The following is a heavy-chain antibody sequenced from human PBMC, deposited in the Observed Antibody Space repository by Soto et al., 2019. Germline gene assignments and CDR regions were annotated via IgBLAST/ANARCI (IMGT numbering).Heavy chain of an antibody. V-gene: IGHV4-4*02. Sequence: SETLSLTCAVSSGSIGSSDWWSWVRQPPGKGLEWIGEIYHSGSTNYNPSLKSRVTISVDKSKNQFSLKLSSVTAADTAVYYCARRAYFVVVPAARLDAFDIWGQGTMVTVSS. J-gene: IGHJ3*02. D-gene: IGHD2-2*01. CDR2: IYHSGST. CDR3: ARRAYFVVVPAARLDAFDI. CDR1: SGSIGSSDW.